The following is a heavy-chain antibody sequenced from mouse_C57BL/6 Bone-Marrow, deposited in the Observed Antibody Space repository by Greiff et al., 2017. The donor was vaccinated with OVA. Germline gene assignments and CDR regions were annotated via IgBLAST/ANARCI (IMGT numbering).Heavy chain of an antibody. J-gene: IGHJ1*03. CDR2: SRNKANDYTT. Sequence: EVKLVESGGGLVQFGRSLRLSCATSGFTFSDFYMEWVRQAPGKGLEWIAASRNKANDYTTEYSASVKGRFIVSRDTSQSILYLQMNALRAEDTAIYYCARDDYYWYFDVWGTGTTVTVSS. CDR3: ARDDYYWYFDV. CDR1: GFTFSDFY. V-gene: IGHV7-1*01.